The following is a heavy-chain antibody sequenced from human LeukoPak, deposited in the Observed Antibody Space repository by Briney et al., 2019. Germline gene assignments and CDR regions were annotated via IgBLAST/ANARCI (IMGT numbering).Heavy chain of an antibody. CDR3: ALLDGGYYGSGSYGVY. D-gene: IGHD3-10*01. CDR1: GFTFSSYG. Sequence: GGSLRLSCAASGFTFSSYGMHWVRQAPGKGLEWVAFIRYDGSNKYYADSVKGRFTISRDNSKNTLYLQMNSLRAEDTAVYYCALLDGGYYGSGSYGVYWGQGTLVTVSS. J-gene: IGHJ4*02. V-gene: IGHV3-30*02. CDR2: IRYDGSNK.